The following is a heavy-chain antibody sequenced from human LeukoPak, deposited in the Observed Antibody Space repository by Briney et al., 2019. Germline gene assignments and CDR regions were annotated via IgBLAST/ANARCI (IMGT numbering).Heavy chain of an antibody. J-gene: IGHJ3*02. CDR3: ARRPRITIFGNGAAAFDI. Sequence: SETLSLTCAVYGGSFSGCYWSWIRQPPGKGLEWIGEINHSGSTNYNPSLKSRVTISVDTSKNQFSLKLSSVTAADTAVYYCARRPRITIFGNGAAAFDIWGQGTMVTVSS. D-gene: IGHD3-3*01. V-gene: IGHV4-34*01. CDR2: INHSGST. CDR1: GGSFSGCY.